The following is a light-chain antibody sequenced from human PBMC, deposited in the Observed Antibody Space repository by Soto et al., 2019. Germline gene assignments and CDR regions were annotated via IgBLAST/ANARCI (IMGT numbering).Light chain of an antibody. Sequence: QSALTQPPSASGSPGQSVAISCTGTSSDVGGYNYVSWYQQHPGKAPKLMIYEVNKRPSGVPDRFSGSKSGNTASLTISGLQAEDEADYYCCSYAGSSNVVFGGGTKLTVL. J-gene: IGLJ2*01. CDR2: EVN. V-gene: IGLV2-8*01. CDR1: SSDVGGYNY. CDR3: CSYAGSSNVV.